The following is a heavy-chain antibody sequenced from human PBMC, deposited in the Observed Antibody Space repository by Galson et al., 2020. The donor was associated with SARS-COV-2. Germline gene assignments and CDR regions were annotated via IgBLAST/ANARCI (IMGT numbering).Heavy chain of an antibody. J-gene: IGHJ6*02. D-gene: IGHD2-15*01. CDR2: INHSGST. Sequence: SETLSLTCAVYGGSFSGYYWSWIRQPPGKGLECIGAINHSGSTNYNPSLKSRVTISVDTSKNQFSLKLSSVTAADTAVYYCARGSVVVVAATFYYYYYGMDVWGQGTTVTVSS. CDR3: ARGSVVVVAATFYYYYYGMDV. V-gene: IGHV4-34*01. CDR1: GGSFSGYY.